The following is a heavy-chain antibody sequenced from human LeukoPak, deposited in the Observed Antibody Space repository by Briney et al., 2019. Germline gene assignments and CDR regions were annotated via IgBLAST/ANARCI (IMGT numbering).Heavy chain of an antibody. CDR2: INSGGDT. J-gene: IGHJ4*02. Sequence: GGSLRLSCAASGFTVSSLYMTWVRQAPGKGLEWVSLINSGGDTYYADSVKGRFTISRDNSKNTLYLQMNSLRAEDTAIYYCTFMITFGGFDYWGQGTLVTVSS. V-gene: IGHV3-53*01. CDR3: TFMITFGGFDY. CDR1: GFTVSSLY. D-gene: IGHD3-16*01.